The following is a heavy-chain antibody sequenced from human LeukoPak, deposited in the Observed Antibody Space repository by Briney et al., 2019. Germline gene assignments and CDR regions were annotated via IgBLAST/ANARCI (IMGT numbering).Heavy chain of an antibody. CDR1: GGSFSGYY. CDR2: IHYSGRT. J-gene: IGHJ4*02. V-gene: IGHV4-59*01. D-gene: IGHD1-7*01. CDR3: ARTKWNYVYFDY. Sequence: PSETLSPTCAVYGGSFSGYYWSWIRQPPGKGLEWIGYIHYSGRTDYNPSLKSRVTISVDTSKNQFSLKLSSVTAADTAVYYCARTKWNYVYFDYWGQGTLVTVSS.